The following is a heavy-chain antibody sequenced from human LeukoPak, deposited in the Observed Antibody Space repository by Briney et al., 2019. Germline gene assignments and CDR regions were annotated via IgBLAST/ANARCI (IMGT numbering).Heavy chain of an antibody. CDR2: ISGSGGST. V-gene: IGHV3-23*01. J-gene: IGHJ4*02. CDR3: AKDLTKYYGDTY. Sequence: PGGSLRLSCAASGFTVSSNYMSWVRQAPGKGLEWVSAISGSGGSTYYADSVKGRFTISRDNSKNTLYLQMNSLRAEDTAVYYCAKDLTKYYGDTYWGQGTLVTVSS. D-gene: IGHD4-17*01. CDR1: GFTVSSNY.